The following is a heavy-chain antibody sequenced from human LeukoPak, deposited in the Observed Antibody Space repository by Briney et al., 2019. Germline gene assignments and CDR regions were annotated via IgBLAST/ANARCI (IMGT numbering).Heavy chain of an antibody. CDR1: GGSISSGGYY. CDR2: IYYSGST. CDR3: ARRSGRTLDY. V-gene: IGHV4-31*03. D-gene: IGHD3-3*01. Sequence: SETLSLTCTVSGGSISSGGYYWSWIRQHPGKGLEWIGYIYYSGSTYYNPSLKSRVTISVDTSKNQFSLKLSSVTAADTAVYYCARRSGRTLDYWGQGTLVTVSS. J-gene: IGHJ4*02.